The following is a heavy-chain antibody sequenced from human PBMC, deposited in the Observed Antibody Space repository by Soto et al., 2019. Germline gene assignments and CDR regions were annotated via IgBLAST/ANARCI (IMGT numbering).Heavy chain of an antibody. D-gene: IGHD2-21*01. J-gene: IGHJ4*02. CDR3: ARDQGGDLDY. Sequence: QVQLQESGPGLMKPSQTLSLTCTVSGASIGRGGYYWTWIRQHPGKALEWMGHIHFSGETNYNPSLMGRLTMSIDTSTHQFSLNLAAVTAADTAMYYCARDQGGDLDYWGQGTLVTVSS. V-gene: IGHV4-31*03. CDR2: IHFSGET. CDR1: GASIGRGGYY.